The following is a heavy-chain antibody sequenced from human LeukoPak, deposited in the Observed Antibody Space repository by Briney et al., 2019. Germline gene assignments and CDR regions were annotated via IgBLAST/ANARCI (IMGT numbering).Heavy chain of an antibody. V-gene: IGHV3-21*01. CDR2: ISSSSSYI. D-gene: IGHD5-24*01. Sequence: PGGSLRLSCAASKFAFSNYPMNWVRQAPGKGLEWVSSISSSSSYIYYADSVKGRFTISRDNAKNSLYLQMNSLRAEDTAVYYCARDHRDGYNPTAYFDYWGQGTLVTVSS. CDR3: ARDHRDGYNPTAYFDY. CDR1: KFAFSNYP. J-gene: IGHJ4*02.